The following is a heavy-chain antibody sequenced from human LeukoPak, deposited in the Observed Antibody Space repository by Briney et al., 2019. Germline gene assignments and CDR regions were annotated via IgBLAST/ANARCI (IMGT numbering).Heavy chain of an antibody. CDR1: GYSISSGDY. Sequence: SETLSVTCAVSGYSISSGDYWGWIRQPPGKGLEWIGSVYYSGSTHYNPSLKSRVTISVDRSRNQFSLRLSSVTAADTAVYYCARNSTVTSPSTGYFDYWGQGPLATVSS. D-gene: IGHD4-17*01. CDR3: ARNSTVTSPSTGYFDY. V-gene: IGHV4-38-2*01. CDR2: VYYSGST. J-gene: IGHJ4*02.